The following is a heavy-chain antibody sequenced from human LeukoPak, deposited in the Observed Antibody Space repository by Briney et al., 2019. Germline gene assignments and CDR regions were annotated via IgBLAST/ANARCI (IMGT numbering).Heavy chain of an antibody. CDR1: GGTFSSYA. CDR3: AKGVVPAAMEDAFDI. CDR2: IIPILGIA. Sequence: SVKVSCKASGGTFSSYAISWVRQAPGQGLEWMGRIIPILGIANYAQKFQGRVTITADKSTSTAYMELSSLRSEDTAVYYCAKGVVPAAMEDAFDIWGQGTMVTVSS. V-gene: IGHV1-69*04. D-gene: IGHD2-2*01. J-gene: IGHJ3*02.